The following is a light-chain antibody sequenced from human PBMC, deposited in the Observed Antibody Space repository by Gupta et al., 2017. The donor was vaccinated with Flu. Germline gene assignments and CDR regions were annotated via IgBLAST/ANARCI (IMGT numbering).Light chain of an antibody. CDR1: QGIGGS. CDR2: AAS. J-gene: IGKJ3*01. CDR3: QRFHSCMFT. Sequence: NLLTHAPSFLSASIGDRVTITCRASQGIGGSLAWYQQKSGQGPKLLIYAASTLQSGVPSRFSGSGSGTEFTLTISSLQPEDYAIYYCQRFHSCMFTFGHGTKVDVK. V-gene: IGKV1-9*01.